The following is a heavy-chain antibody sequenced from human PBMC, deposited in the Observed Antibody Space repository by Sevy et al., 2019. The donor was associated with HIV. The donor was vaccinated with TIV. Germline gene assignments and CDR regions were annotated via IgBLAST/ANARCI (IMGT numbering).Heavy chain of an antibody. V-gene: IGHV3-49*03. CDR2: IRSKAYGGTT. D-gene: IGHD3-10*01. CDR1: GFTFGDYA. Sequence: GESLKISCTASGFTFGDYAMSWFRQAPGKGLEWVGFIRSKAYGGTTEYAASVKGRFTISRDDSKSIAYLQMNSLKTEDTAVYYCTRDQDYGSGSYYYFDYWGQGTLVTVSS. J-gene: IGHJ4*02. CDR3: TRDQDYGSGSYYYFDY.